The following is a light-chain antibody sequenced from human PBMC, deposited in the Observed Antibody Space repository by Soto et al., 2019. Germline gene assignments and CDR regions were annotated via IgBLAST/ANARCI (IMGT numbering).Light chain of an antibody. CDR2: DVS. CDR1: SSDVGGYSY. V-gene: IGLV2-14*01. J-gene: IGLJ1*01. CDR3: SSYTSSSTF. Sequence: QSALTQPASVSGSPGQSITISCTGTSSDVGGYSYVSWYQQHPGKAPKLMIYDVSNRPSGVSNRFSGSKSGNTASLTISGLQAEDEADYYCSSYTSSSTFFGTGTKVTVL.